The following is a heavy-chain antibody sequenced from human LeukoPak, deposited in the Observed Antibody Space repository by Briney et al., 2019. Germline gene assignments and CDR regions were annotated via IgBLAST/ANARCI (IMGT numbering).Heavy chain of an antibody. CDR2: IYTSGST. D-gene: IGHD3-10*01. CDR1: GGSISSYY. Sequence: PSETLSLTCTVSGGSISSYYWSWIRQPAGKGLEWIGRIYTSGSTSYNPSLKSRVTMSVDTSKNQFSLKLSSVTAADTAVYYCAREGDYYGSGRSLYFDYWGQGTLVTVSS. CDR3: AREGDYYGSGRSLYFDY. V-gene: IGHV4-4*07. J-gene: IGHJ4*02.